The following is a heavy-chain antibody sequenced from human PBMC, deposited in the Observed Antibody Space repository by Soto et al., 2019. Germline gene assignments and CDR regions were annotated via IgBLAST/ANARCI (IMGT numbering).Heavy chain of an antibody. CDR2: VNPSGGHT. D-gene: IGHD2-21*02. CDR3: ARGGHVVVVTAALDY. Sequence: QVQLVQSGAEVKKPGASVKVSCKASGDTFTDYYIHWVRQAPGQGLEWMGTVNPSGGHTTYAQHFLGRMTMTRDTSPSTLYMALTSLTSEDTAVYYCARGGHVVVVTAALDYWGQGTLVPVSS. CDR1: GDTFTDYY. J-gene: IGHJ4*02. V-gene: IGHV1-46*01.